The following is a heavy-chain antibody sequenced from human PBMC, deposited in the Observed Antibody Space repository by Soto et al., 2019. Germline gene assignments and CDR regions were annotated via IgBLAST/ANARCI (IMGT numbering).Heavy chain of an antibody. CDR3: ARDGDGGERYCSSTSCYVFDY. CDR2: ISAYNGNT. Sequence: QVQLVQSGAEVMKPGASVKVSCKASGYTFTSYGISWVRQAPGQGLEWLGWISAYNGNTNYAQKLQGRVTMTTDTSTSKAYIELRSLRSDDTAVYYGARDGDGGERYCSSTSCYVFDYWGQGTLVTVSS. J-gene: IGHJ4*02. CDR1: GYTFTSYG. V-gene: IGHV1-18*04. D-gene: IGHD2-2*01.